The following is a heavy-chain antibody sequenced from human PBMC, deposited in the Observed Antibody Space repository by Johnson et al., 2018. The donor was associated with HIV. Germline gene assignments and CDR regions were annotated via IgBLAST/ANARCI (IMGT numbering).Heavy chain of an antibody. J-gene: IGHJ3*02. CDR2: IRYDGSHK. CDR3: ARVGLVHALDS. Sequence: QVQLVESGGGVVQPGGSLRLSCAASGFTFSNYGMHWVRQAPGKGLEWVAFIRYDGSHKYYGESVKGRFTISRDKSKNTLYLQMNSLRVEDTAVYYCARVGLVHALDSWGQGTMVTVSS. D-gene: IGHD6-19*01. V-gene: IGHV3-30*02. CDR1: GFTFSNYG.